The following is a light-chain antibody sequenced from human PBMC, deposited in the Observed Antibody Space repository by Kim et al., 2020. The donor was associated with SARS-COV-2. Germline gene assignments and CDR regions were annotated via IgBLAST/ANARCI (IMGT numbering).Light chain of an antibody. J-gene: IGKJ4*01. CDR1: QGSSNY. CDR3: QKYNSAPLT. V-gene: IGKV1-27*01. Sequence: SASVGDRVTNACRASQGSSNYLAWYQQKPGKVPKLLIYAASTLLSGVPSRFSGSGSVTDFTLTISSLQPEDVATYYCQKYNSAPLTFGGGTKVEI. CDR2: AAS.